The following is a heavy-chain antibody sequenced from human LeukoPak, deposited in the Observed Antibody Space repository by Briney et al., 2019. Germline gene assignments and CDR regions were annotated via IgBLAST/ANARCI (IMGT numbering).Heavy chain of an antibody. J-gene: IGHJ4*02. Sequence: GGSLRLSCAASGFTFRSYEMNWVSQAPGKGLEWVSFISSSGSTIYYADSVKGRFTISRDNAKNSLYLQMNSLRAEDTAVYYCVDGTPFDYWGQGTLVTVSS. D-gene: IGHD5-24*01. CDR2: ISSSGSTI. CDR3: VDGTPFDY. V-gene: IGHV3-48*03. CDR1: GFTFRSYE.